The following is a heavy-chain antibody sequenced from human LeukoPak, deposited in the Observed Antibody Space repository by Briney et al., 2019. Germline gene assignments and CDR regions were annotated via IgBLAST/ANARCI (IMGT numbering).Heavy chain of an antibody. D-gene: IGHD5-18*01. CDR2: IIPIFGTA. Sequence: GASVKVSCKASGGTFSSYAISWVRQAPGQGLEWMGGIIPIFGTANYSQKFQGRVTITADESTSTAYMELSSRRSEDTAVYYCARARRRGYRYGRNDAFDIWGQGTMVTVSS. J-gene: IGHJ3*02. CDR1: GGTFSSYA. CDR3: ARARRRGYRYGRNDAFDI. V-gene: IGHV1-69*13.